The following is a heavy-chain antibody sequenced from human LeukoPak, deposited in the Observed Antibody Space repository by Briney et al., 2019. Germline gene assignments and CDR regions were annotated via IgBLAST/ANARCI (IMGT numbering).Heavy chain of an antibody. CDR3: ARDHVSPYSSSAPDAFDI. V-gene: IGHV1-46*01. Sequence: GASVKVSCKASGYTFTSYYMHWVRQAPGQGPEWMGIINPSGGSTSYAQKFQGRVTMTRDMSTSTVYMELSSLRSEDTAVYYCARDHVSPYSSSAPDAFDIWGQGTMVTVSS. D-gene: IGHD6-6*01. CDR2: INPSGGST. J-gene: IGHJ3*02. CDR1: GYTFTSYY.